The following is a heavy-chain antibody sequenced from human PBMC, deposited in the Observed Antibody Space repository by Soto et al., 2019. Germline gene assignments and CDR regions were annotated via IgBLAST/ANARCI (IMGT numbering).Heavy chain of an antibody. J-gene: IGHJ4*02. D-gene: IGHD3-10*01. CDR3: ASYVMVRGVTDFDY. CDR2: IYYSGST. Sequence: PSETLSLTCTVSGGSISSSSYYWGWIRQPPGKGLEWIGSIYYSGSTYYNPSLKSRVTISVDTSKNQFSLKLSSVTAADTAVYYCASYVMVRGVTDFDYWGQGTLVTVSS. CDR1: GGSISSSSYY. V-gene: IGHV4-39*01.